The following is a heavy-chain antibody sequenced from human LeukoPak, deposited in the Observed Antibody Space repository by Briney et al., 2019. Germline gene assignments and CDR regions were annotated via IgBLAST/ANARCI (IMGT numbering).Heavy chain of an antibody. CDR2: IRSETDGGTT. D-gene: IGHD1-14*01. Sequence: GGSLRLSCAASGFTFSSYSMNWVRQAPGKGLEWIGLIRSETDGGTTDYASPVRGRFTISRDASKNTLYLQMNSLKIDDTAVYYCSQPYRSDPWGQGTLVTVSS. CDR3: SQPYRSDP. V-gene: IGHV3-15*01. J-gene: IGHJ5*02. CDR1: GFTFSSYS.